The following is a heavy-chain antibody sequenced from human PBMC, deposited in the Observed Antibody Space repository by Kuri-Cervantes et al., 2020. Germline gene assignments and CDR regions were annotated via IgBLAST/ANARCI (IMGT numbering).Heavy chain of an antibody. V-gene: IGHV3-7*01. CDR3: ARAGRGLSGYHHYYYGMDV. Sequence: GESLKISCAASGFTFSSYWMSWVRQAPGKGLEWVANIKQDGSEKYYVDSVKGRSTISRDNAKNSLYLQMNSLRAEDTAVYYCARAGRGLSGYHHYYYGMDVWGQGTTVTVSS. CDR2: IKQDGSEK. J-gene: IGHJ6*02. CDR1: GFTFSSYW. D-gene: IGHD3-22*01.